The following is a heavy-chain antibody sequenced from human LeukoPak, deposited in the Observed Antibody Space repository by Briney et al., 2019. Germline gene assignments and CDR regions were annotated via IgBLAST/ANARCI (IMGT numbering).Heavy chain of an antibody. CDR1: GGSFSGYY. Sequence: PSETLSLTCAVYGGSFSGYYWSWIRQPPGKGLEWIGEINHSGSTNYNPSLKSRVTISVDTSKNQFSLKLSSVTAAAPALYYCARRDYYDSSGPHFDYSFDYWGQGTLVTVSS. CDR2: INHSGST. J-gene: IGHJ4*02. V-gene: IGHV4-34*01. CDR3: ARRDYYDSSGPHFDYSFDY. D-gene: IGHD3-22*01.